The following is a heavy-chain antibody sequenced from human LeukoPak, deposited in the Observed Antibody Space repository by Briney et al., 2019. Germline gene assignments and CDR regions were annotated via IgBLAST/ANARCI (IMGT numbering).Heavy chain of an antibody. Sequence: SQTLPLTCAISGDSFSSNSAGWNWIRQSPSRGLEWLGRTYYRSKWYNDYAVSVKSRITINPDTSKNRFSLQLNSVTPEDTAVYYCAAGGQGFDYWGQGTLVTVSS. J-gene: IGHJ4*02. CDR2: TYYRSKWYN. D-gene: IGHD3-10*01. V-gene: IGHV6-1*01. CDR1: GDSFSSNSAG. CDR3: AAGGQGFDY.